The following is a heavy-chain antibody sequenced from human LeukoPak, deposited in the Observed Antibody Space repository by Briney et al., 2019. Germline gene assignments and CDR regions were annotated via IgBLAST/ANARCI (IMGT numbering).Heavy chain of an antibody. CDR1: GFTFSSYT. D-gene: IGHD4-11*01. V-gene: IGHV3-21*01. Sequence: SGGSLRLSCAVSGFTFSSYTMTWVRQAPGKGLEWVSSITGSSTYIYYADSVKGRFTISRDNAKNSLYLQMNNLGAEDTAVYYCARDLTVTSTCWFDLWGQGTLVTVSS. J-gene: IGHJ5*02. CDR3: ARDLTVTSTCWFDL. CDR2: ITGSSTYI.